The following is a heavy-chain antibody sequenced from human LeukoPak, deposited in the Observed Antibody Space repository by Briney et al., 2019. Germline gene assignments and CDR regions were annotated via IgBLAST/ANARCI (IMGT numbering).Heavy chain of an antibody. CDR2: IYHSGKT. J-gene: IGHJ5*02. V-gene: IGHV4-34*01. CDR1: GGSFSAYY. CDR3: AKGAFANVLQNNYNWFDP. Sequence: SETLSLTCAVYGGSFSAYYWSWIRQPPGKGLEWIGHIYHSGKTTYNPSLKSRVTISVDTSKSQFSLRLRSLTAADTAVYSCAKGAFANVLQNNYNWFDPWGQGTLVTVSS. D-gene: IGHD2-15*01.